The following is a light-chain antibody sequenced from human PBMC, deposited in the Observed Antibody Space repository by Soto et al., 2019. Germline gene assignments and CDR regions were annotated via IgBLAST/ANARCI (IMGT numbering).Light chain of an antibody. CDR1: SSDVGNFNL. V-gene: IGLV2-23*01. CDR2: EGT. CDR3: CSYAGSSTWV. J-gene: IGLJ3*02. Sequence: QSVLTQPASVSGSPGQSITISCTGTSSDVGNFNLVSWYQQHPGKAPKLMIYEGTKWPSGVSNRFSGSKSGNTASLTISGLQAEDEADYYCCSYAGSSTWVFGGGTKLTVL.